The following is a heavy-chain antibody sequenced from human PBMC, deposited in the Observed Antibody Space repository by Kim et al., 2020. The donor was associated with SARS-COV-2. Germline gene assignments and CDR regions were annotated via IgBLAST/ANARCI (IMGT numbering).Heavy chain of an antibody. V-gene: IGHV3-30*18. CDR3: AKDGGYDSGGYYSGLLSFYFDY. CDR1: GFTFSNYG. D-gene: IGHD3-22*01. CDR2: ISSDGSNK. J-gene: IGHJ4*02. Sequence: GGSLRLSCAASGFTFSNYGMHWVRQAPGKGLEWVAVISSDGSNKFYSDSVKGRFTISRDSSKNTVYLQMNSLRAEDTAVYYCAKDGGYDSGGYYSGLLSFYFDYWGQGILVTVSS.